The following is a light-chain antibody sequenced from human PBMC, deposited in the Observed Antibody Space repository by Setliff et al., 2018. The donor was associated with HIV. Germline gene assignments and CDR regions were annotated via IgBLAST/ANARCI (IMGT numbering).Light chain of an antibody. CDR1: GNDVGKYDL. Sequence: QSALTQPASVSGSRGQSITISCTGTGNDVGKYDLVSWYQQHPGRAPKLIFYEVTKRPSGVSDRFSALNSANTAFLTISGVQPEDETDYYCCSYSGGGTYVFGSGTKVTVL. J-gene: IGLJ1*01. CDR2: EVT. CDR3: CSYSGGGTYV. V-gene: IGLV2-23*02.